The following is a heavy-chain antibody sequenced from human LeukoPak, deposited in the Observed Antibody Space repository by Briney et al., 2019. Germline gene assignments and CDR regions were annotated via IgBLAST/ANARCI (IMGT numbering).Heavy chain of an antibody. J-gene: IGHJ6*02. CDR1: GFTFSKSW. V-gene: IGHV3-7*01. CDR2: MNGDESER. CDR3: ATYTHWVAGDV. Sequence: GGSLRLSCAASGFTFSKSWMSWVRQAPGKGLEWVANMNGDESERDYVDSVKGRFTISRDNARKSLYLQMSSLRAEDTAVYYCATYTHWVAGDVWGQGTTVTVSS. D-gene: IGHD3-16*01.